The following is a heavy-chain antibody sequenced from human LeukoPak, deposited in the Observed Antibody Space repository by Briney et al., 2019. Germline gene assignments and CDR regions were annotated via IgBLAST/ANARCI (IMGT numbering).Heavy chain of an antibody. V-gene: IGHV1-8*01. CDR2: MNPNSGNT. CDR1: GYTFTSYD. D-gene: IGHD4-23*01. Sequence: ASVKVSCKASGYTFTSYDINWVRQATGQGLEWMGWMNPNSGNTGYAQKFQGRATMARDTSISTAYMELSSLRPEDTAVYYCARGPLNDYGGNSAAFDIWGQGTMVTVSS. J-gene: IGHJ3*02. CDR3: ARGPLNDYGGNSAAFDI.